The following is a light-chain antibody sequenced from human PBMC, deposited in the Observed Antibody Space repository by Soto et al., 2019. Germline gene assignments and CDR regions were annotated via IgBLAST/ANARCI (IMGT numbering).Light chain of an antibody. CDR3: CSYAGSSTWV. CDR2: EGI. J-gene: IGLJ3*02. V-gene: IGLV2-23*01. Sequence: QSALTQPASVSGSPGQSITISCTGTSSDVGSYNLVSWYQHHPGKAPKLMIYEGIKRPSGVSNRFSGSKSGNTASLTISGLQAEDEADYYFCSYAGSSTWVFGGGTKLTVL. CDR1: SSDVGSYNL.